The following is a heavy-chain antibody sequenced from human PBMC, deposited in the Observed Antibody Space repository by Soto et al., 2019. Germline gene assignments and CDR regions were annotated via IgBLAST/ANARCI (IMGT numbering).Heavy chain of an antibody. CDR1: GGSFSGYY. J-gene: IGHJ3*02. Sequence: QVQLQQWGAGLLKPSETLSLTCAVYGGSFSGYYWSWIRQPPGKGLEWIGEINHSGSTNYNPSLKSRVTISVDTSKNQFSLKLSSVTAADKAVYYCASGPWVRSAFDIWGQGTMVTVSS. V-gene: IGHV4-34*01. CDR3: ASGPWVRSAFDI. D-gene: IGHD3-10*01. CDR2: INHSGST.